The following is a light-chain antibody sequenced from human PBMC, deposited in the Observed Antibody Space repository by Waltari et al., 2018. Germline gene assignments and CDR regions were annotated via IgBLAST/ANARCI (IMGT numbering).Light chain of an antibody. V-gene: IGLV2-14*01. J-gene: IGLJ2*01. CDR2: DVS. Sequence: QSALTHPASVSGSPGHAFTIFGPGTSNAVRGYNSVPWYQEHPGQAPRVIIYDVSDRPSGVSDRFSGSKSGNTASLTISGLQAEDEADYYCSSQSSNDVVLFGGGTKLTVL. CDR3: SSQSSNDVVL. CDR1: SNAVRGYNS.